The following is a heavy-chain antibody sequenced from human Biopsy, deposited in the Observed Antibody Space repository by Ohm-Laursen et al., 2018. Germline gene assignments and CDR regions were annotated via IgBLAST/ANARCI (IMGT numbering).Heavy chain of an antibody. Sequence: VSSVKVSCKASGVTFDTYAFGWVRQAPGQGLEWMGGRIPYFNTIYYARNFQDRAVITADRSARTTDMQLSGLRPDDTAVYYCVGGQRGPPIGVTVPGDAFGLWGPGTMVTVSP. CDR3: VGGQRGPPIGVTVPGDAFGL. J-gene: IGHJ3*01. V-gene: IGHV1-69*01. CDR1: GVTFDTYA. CDR2: RIPYFNTI. D-gene: IGHD2/OR15-2a*01.